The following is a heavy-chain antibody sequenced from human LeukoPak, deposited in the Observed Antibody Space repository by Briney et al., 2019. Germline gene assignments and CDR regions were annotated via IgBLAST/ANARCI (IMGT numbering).Heavy chain of an antibody. D-gene: IGHD6-13*01. CDR3: ARGYSSSCDY. V-gene: IGHV3-21*06. Sequence: PGGSLRLSCAASGFTFSSYTMNWVRQAPGKGLEWVSSISTTSTYIYYADSMKGRFTISRDNAKNSLYLQMNSLRAEGTAVYYCARGYSSSCDYWGRGTLVTVSS. CDR2: ISTTSTYI. CDR1: GFTFSSYT. J-gene: IGHJ4*02.